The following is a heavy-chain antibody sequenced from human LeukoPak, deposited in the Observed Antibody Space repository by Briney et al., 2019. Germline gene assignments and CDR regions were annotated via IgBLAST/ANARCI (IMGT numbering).Heavy chain of an antibody. CDR3: ASPHYCSGSSCCFGY. D-gene: IGHD2-15*01. V-gene: IGHV3-21*01. CDR1: GLTFNNYN. Sequence: GGSLRLSCVTSGLTFNNYNMNWVRQAPGKGLEWVSLISSDGSYIYYADSVRGRFTISRDNAKNSLYLQMNSLRAEDTAVYFCASPHYCSGSSCCFGYWGQGTLVTVSS. CDR2: ISSDGSYI. J-gene: IGHJ4*03.